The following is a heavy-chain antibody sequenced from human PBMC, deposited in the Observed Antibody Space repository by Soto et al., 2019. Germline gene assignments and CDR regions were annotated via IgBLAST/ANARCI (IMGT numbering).Heavy chain of an antibody. CDR2: IYSGGST. Sequence: GGSLRLSCAASGFTVSSNYMSWVRQAPGKGLEWVSVIYSGGSTYYADSVKGRFTISRDNSKNTLYLQMNSLRAEDTAVYYCARESGSYGEVFYYYYYGMDVWGQGTTVTVSS. CDR3: ARESGSYGEVFYYYYYGMDV. CDR1: GFTVSSNY. D-gene: IGHD1-26*01. J-gene: IGHJ6*02. V-gene: IGHV3-66*01.